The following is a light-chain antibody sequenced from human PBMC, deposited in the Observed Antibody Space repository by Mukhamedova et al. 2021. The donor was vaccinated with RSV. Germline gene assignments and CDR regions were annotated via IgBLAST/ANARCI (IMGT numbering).Light chain of an antibody. CDR3: QAWDSGTGV. Sequence: ISCSGDNLETKFVCWYQQKSGLSPVLVIYQNNLRPSGIPERFSGSTSGNTVTLTISGTQAMDEADYYCQAWDSGTGVFGGGTKLT. J-gene: IGLJ2*01. CDR2: QNN. CDR1: NLETKF. V-gene: IGLV3-1*01.